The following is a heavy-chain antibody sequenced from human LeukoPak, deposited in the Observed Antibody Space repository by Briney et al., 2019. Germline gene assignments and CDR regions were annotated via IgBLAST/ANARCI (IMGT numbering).Heavy chain of an antibody. V-gene: IGHV4-39*02. D-gene: IGHD3-10*01. CDR1: GGSISSNSYY. Sequence: PSETLSLTCAVSGGSISSNSYYWGWIRQPPGKGLEWIGSIYYSGSTYYNPSLKSRVTISVDTSKNQFSLKLSSVTAADTAVYYCARETNALWFGELSWWFDPWGQGTLVTVSS. CDR2: IYYSGST. CDR3: ARETNALWFGELSWWFDP. J-gene: IGHJ5*02.